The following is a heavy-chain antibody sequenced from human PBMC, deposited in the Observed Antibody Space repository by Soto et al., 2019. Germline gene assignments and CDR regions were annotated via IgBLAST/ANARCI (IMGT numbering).Heavy chain of an antibody. Sequence: QVQLVQSGADVKKPGASVKVSCKASGYAFTNFAIHWVRQAPGQRLEWMGWINAGNGNTKYSQRFQARVTITRDTSASTAYTEMSRLRSEDTAVYYCARTYYDILTGYSPNPFDYWGQGTLFTVSS. CDR1: GYAFTNFA. CDR2: INAGNGNT. V-gene: IGHV1-3*01. CDR3: ARTYYDILTGYSPNPFDY. J-gene: IGHJ4*02. D-gene: IGHD3-9*01.